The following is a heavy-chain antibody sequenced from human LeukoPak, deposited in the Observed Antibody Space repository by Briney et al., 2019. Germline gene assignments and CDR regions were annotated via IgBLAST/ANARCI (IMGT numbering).Heavy chain of an antibody. CDR2: IGGSDGST. J-gene: IGHJ4*02. CDR1: GFTFSSYA. CDR3: ARDLSRPLFDY. Sequence: PGGSLRLSCAASGFTFSSYAMSWVRQAPGKGLEWVSAIGGSDGSTYYADSVKGRFTVSRDNSKNTLSLQMDSLRAEDTAVYYCARDLSRPLFDYWGQGTLVTVSS. V-gene: IGHV3-23*01.